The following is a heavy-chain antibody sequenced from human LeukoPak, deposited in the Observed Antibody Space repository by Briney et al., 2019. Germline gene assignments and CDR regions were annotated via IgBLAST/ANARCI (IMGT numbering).Heavy chain of an antibody. CDR1: GFTFSSYG. CDR2: IRYDGSNK. D-gene: IGHD3-22*01. J-gene: IGHJ3*02. V-gene: IGHV3-30*02. Sequence: GGSLRLSCAASGFTFSSYGMHWVRQAPGKGLEWVAFIRYDGSNKYYADSVKGRFTISRDNSKNTLYLQMNSLRAEDTAVYYCAKDAWGSYYYDSSGYSNDAFDIWGQGTMVTVSS. CDR3: AKDAWGSYYYDSSGYSNDAFDI.